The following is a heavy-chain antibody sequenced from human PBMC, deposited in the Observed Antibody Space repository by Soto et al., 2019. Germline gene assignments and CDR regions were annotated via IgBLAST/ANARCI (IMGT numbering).Heavy chain of an antibody. J-gene: IGHJ3*02. D-gene: IGHD3-16*01. CDR2: ISSNGCST. CDR3: VKDWGLDLMADAFDI. V-gene: IGHV3-64D*06. CDR1: GFTFSSYA. Sequence: GGSLRLSCSASGFTFSSYAMHWVRQAPGKGLEYVSAISSNGCSTYYADSVKGRFTISRDNSKNTLYLQMSSLRAEDTAVYYCVKDWGLDLMADAFDIWGQVTMVTVSS.